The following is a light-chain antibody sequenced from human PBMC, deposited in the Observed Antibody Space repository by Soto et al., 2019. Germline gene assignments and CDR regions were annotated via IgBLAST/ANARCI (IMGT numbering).Light chain of an antibody. CDR2: AAS. Sequence: DIQMTQSPSSLPASVGDRVTITCRASQSISSYLNWYQQKPGKAPKLLIYAASSLQSGVPSRFSGSGSGTDFTLTISSLQPEDFATYYCQQRYSTPITFGQGTRLEIK. J-gene: IGKJ5*01. CDR3: QQRYSTPIT. CDR1: QSISSY. V-gene: IGKV1-39*01.